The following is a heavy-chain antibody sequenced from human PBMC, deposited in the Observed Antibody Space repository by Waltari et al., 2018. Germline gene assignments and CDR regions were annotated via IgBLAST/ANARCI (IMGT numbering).Heavy chain of an antibody. D-gene: IGHD4-17*01. Sequence: EVQLVESGGGLVQPGGSLRLSCAASGFTFSSYWMSWVRQAPGKGLEWVANIKQDGSEKYYVDSVKGRFTISRDNAKNSLYLQMNSLRAEDTAVYYCARGLEDATTSQEFTYYFDYWGQGTLVTVSS. J-gene: IGHJ4*02. V-gene: IGHV3-7*01. CDR3: ARGLEDATTSQEFTYYFDY. CDR2: IKQDGSEK. CDR1: GFTFSSYW.